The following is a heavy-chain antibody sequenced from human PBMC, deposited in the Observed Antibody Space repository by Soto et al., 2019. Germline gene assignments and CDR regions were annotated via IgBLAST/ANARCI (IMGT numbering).Heavy chain of an antibody. D-gene: IGHD2-2*01. J-gene: IGHJ5*02. Sequence: GGSLRLSCAASGFTFDDYAMHWVRQAPGKGLEWVSGISWNSGSIGYADSVKGRFTISRDNAKNSLYLQMNSLRAEDTALYYCAKAGDLVVPAAPTWFDPWGQGTLVTVSS. CDR2: ISWNSGSI. CDR3: AKAGDLVVPAAPTWFDP. V-gene: IGHV3-9*01. CDR1: GFTFDDYA.